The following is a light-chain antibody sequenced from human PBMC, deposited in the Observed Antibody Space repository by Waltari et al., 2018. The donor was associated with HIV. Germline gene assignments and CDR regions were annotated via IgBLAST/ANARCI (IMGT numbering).Light chain of an antibody. V-gene: IGLV1-44*01. CDR1: RSDIGHGN. Sequence: QSLLTQPPSASGTPGQRVSISCSRTRSDIGHGNIHWYQQVPGTAPQTLGYDDDQRASGVPDRFSGSRSGTSASLVIGGLQPEDEADYYCASWDGRLSWNGRLSGSVVFGGGTKMTVL. CDR2: DDD. J-gene: IGLJ2*01. CDR3: ASWDGRLSWNGRLSGSVV.